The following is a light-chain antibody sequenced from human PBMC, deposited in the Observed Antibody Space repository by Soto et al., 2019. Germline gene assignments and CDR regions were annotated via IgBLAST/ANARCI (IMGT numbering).Light chain of an antibody. J-gene: IGKJ1*01. V-gene: IGKV1-17*01. Sequence: DIQMTQSPASLSSSVGDIFTITCRSSQGIRNDLGWYQQKPGKPPKRLIYAASSLQSGVPSRFSGSGSGTEFTLTVSSLQPEDFATYYCLQDHDDSWTFGQGTKVDIK. CDR3: LQDHDDSWT. CDR2: AAS. CDR1: QGIRND.